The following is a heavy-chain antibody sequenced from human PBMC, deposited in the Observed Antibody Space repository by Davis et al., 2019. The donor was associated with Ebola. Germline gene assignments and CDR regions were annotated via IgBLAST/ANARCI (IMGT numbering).Heavy chain of an antibody. V-gene: IGHV4-39*01. D-gene: IGHD3-10*01. CDR1: GGSISTTSYY. J-gene: IGHJ6*02. Sequence: MPSETLSLTCTVSGGSISTTSYYWGWIRQPPGKGLEWIGSIFYTGSTFYNPSLKSRVSISVDTSKNQFSLKLSSVTAADTAVYYCARRVGSGYYYYYGMDVWGQGTTVTVSS. CDR2: IFYTGST. CDR3: ARRVGSGYYYYYGMDV.